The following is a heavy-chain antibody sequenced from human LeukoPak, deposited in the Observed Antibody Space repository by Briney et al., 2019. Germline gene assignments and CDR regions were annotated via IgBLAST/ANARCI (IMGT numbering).Heavy chain of an antibody. D-gene: IGHD6-19*01. CDR2: IHYSGAS. Sequence: PSETLSLTCTVSGGSISSSGYYWGWIRQPPGKGLEWIATIHYSGASYYNPSLRSRVTISVDTSKNQFSLKLSSVTAADTAVYYCARGKSWQWLVLFKPTYYFDYWGQGTLVTVSS. CDR1: GGSISSSGYY. J-gene: IGHJ4*02. V-gene: IGHV4-39*01. CDR3: ARGKSWQWLVLFKPTYYFDY.